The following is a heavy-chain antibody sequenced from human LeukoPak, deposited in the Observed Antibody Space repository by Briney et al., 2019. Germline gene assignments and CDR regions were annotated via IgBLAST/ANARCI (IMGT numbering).Heavy chain of an antibody. CDR3: ARGRTVDGSGYIDY. CDR2: INHSGST. J-gene: IGHJ4*02. CDR1: GGSFSGYY. D-gene: IGHD3-22*01. Sequence: SETLSLTRAVYGGSFSGYYWSWIRQPPGKGLEWIGEINHSGSTNYDPSLKSRVTISVDTSKNQFSLKLSSVTAADTAVYYCARGRTVDGSGYIDYWGQGTLVTVSS. V-gene: IGHV4-34*01.